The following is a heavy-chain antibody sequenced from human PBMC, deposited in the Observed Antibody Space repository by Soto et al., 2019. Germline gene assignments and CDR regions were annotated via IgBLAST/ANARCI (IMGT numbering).Heavy chain of an antibody. V-gene: IGHV4-59*01. CDR3: ARARDRYNSFDP. CDR2: IYYSGST. CDR1: GGSISSYY. Sequence: SETLSLTCTVSGGSISSYYWSWIRQPPGKGLEWIGYIYYSGSTNYNPSLKSRVTISVDTSKNQFSLKLSSVTAADTAVYYCARARDRYNSFDPWGPGTLVTLSS. J-gene: IGHJ5*02.